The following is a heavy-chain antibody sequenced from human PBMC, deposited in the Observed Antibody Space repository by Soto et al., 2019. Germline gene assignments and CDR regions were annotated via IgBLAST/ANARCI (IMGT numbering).Heavy chain of an antibody. D-gene: IGHD3-9*01. CDR2: ISSDGSSK. CDR3: ARDQVNYDILTGHYPRWFDP. Sequence: GGSLRLSCAASGFRFSSYALHWVRQAPGKGLEWVAVISSDGSSKTYADSVKGRFTISRGNSKNTLFLQMNSLRAEDTAVYYCARDQVNYDILTGHYPRWFDPWGQGTLVTVSS. V-gene: IGHV3-30-3*01. CDR1: GFRFSSYA. J-gene: IGHJ5*02.